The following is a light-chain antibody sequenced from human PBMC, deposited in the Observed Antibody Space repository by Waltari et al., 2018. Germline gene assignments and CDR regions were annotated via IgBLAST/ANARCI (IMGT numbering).Light chain of an antibody. J-gene: IGLJ3*02. V-gene: IGLV1-40*01. Sequence: QSVLTQPPSVSGAPGQRVTISCTGSGSNIGAGYDVHWYQQVPRAAPKLLIYGSSTRQLGLPDRFFGSASGTSASLAITGLQAEDEADYYCQSYDTSLSVVFGGGTKLTVL. CDR2: GSS. CDR3: QSYDTSLSVV. CDR1: GSNIGAGYD.